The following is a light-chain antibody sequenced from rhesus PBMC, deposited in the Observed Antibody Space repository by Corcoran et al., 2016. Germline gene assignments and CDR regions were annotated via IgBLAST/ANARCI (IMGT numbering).Light chain of an antibody. V-gene: IGKV3-53*01. Sequence: QVILTQSPATLSLSPGERATLSCRASQSVGSSLAWYQQKPGQAPRLLTNGASSRATGIPDRCSGSGSGTEFTLTISSLEPEDFAVYYCQKYSSSPWTFGQGTKVEIK. CDR1: QSVGSS. CDR2: GAS. J-gene: IGKJ1*01. CDR3: QKYSSSPWT.